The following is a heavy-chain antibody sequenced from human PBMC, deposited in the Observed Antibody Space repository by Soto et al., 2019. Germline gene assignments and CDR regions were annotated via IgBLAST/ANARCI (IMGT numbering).Heavy chain of an antibody. V-gene: IGHV1-18*01. D-gene: IGHD5-12*01. CDR3: TRDNGYESDY. CDR2: ISAYTGNT. J-gene: IGHJ4*02. CDR1: GYTSTSYG. Sequence: QVQLVQSGAEVKKPGASVKVSCKASGYTSTSYGISWVRQAPGQGLEWMGWISAYTGNTNYAQKHQGRVTMTTDTSTCTAYLELRSLRSDDTAVYYCTRDNGYESDYWGQGTLVTVSS.